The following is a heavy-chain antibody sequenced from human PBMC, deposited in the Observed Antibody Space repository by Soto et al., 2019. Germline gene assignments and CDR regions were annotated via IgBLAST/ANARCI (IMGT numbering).Heavy chain of an antibody. Sequence: EVQLVESGGGLVQPGGSLRLSCVASGFTFSSYSMVWVRQAPGKGLEWISYIFVSSTTIYYADSVKGRFTVSRDNAQNSLFLLMNSLRAEDTAVYYCARDRDWALDYWGRGTLVTVSS. V-gene: IGHV3-48*04. J-gene: IGHJ4*02. CDR3: ARDRDWALDY. CDR1: GFTFSSYS. CDR2: IFVSSTTI. D-gene: IGHD3-9*01.